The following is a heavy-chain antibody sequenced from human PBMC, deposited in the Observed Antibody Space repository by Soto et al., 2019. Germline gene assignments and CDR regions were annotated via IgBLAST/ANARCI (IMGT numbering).Heavy chain of an antibody. D-gene: IGHD6-19*01. CDR1: GFTFSNAW. Sequence: EVQLVESGGGLVKPGGSLRLSCAASGFTFSNAWMSWVRQAPGKGLEWVGRIKGKTDGGTTDYAAPVKGRFTISRDDSKNTLYLQMNSLKTEDTAVYYCTTDHPESGWYRGGGYYYYYLDVWGKGTTVTVSS. CDR3: TTDHPESGWYRGGGYYYYYLDV. V-gene: IGHV3-15*01. J-gene: IGHJ6*03. CDR2: IKGKTDGGTT.